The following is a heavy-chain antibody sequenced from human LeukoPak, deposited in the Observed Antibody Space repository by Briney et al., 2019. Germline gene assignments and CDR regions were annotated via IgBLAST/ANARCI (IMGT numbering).Heavy chain of an antibody. D-gene: IGHD3-22*01. CDR1: GFTFDDSA. Sequence: GRSLRLSCAASGFTFDDSAMHWVRQVPGKGLEWVSGISWNSGIIDYADSVKGRSTISRDNAKNSLYLQMNNLRPDDTAFYYCAKAPPYYSDSSGYFQHWGQGTLVTVSS. CDR2: ISWNSGII. CDR3: AKAPPYYSDSSGYFQH. V-gene: IGHV3-9*01. J-gene: IGHJ1*01.